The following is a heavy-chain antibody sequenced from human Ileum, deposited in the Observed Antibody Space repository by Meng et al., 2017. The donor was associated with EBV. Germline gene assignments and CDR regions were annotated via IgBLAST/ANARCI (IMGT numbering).Heavy chain of an antibody. J-gene: IGHJ1*01. CDR1: GASVTSSGYY. D-gene: IGHD6-13*01. Sequence: QVQLQPSGPGLVRPSETLSLTCTVSGASVTSSGYYWSWLRQSPGKGLEWLGYVNYNGDSTYNPSLKSRVTIFIDTSKKQFYLNLTSATAADTAIYYCARGAYTSTWFWGQGTLVTVSS. CDR2: VNYNGDS. V-gene: IGHV4-61*08. CDR3: ARGAYTSTWF.